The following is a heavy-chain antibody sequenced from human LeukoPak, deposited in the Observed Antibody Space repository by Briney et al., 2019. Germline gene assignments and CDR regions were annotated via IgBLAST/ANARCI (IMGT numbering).Heavy chain of an antibody. Sequence: ASVKVSCKASGYTFTDYYMHRVRQAPGQGLEWMGWINPNSGATNYAQRFQGRVSLTRDTSITTVYMELSRLKSDDTAIYFCAREGINLIDANWFDPWGQGTLVTVSS. CDR1: GYTFTDYY. J-gene: IGHJ5*02. D-gene: IGHD1-14*01. CDR3: AREGINLIDANWFDP. CDR2: INPNSGAT. V-gene: IGHV1-2*02.